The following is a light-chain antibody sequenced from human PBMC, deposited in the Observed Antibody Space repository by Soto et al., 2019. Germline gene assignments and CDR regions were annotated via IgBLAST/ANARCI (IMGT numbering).Light chain of an antibody. Sequence: QSALTQPRSVSGSSGKSVTISCTGTSSDVGGYNYVSWYQQHPGKAPKLMIYDVSKRPSGVPDRFSVSKSGNTASLTISGLQAEDEADYYCCSYAGSYTLGVVFCGGIKLTVL. CDR1: SSDVGGYNY. J-gene: IGLJ2*01. CDR2: DVS. CDR3: CSYAGSYTLGVV. V-gene: IGLV2-11*01.